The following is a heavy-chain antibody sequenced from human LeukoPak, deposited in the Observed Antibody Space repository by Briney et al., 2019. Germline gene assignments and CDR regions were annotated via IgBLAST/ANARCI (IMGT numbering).Heavy chain of an antibody. D-gene: IGHD2-15*01. CDR1: GGTFSSYA. CDR3: ARVPSPCSGGSCYTVPDAFDI. J-gene: IGHJ3*02. V-gene: IGHV1-69*13. CDR2: IIPIFGTA. Sequence: SVTVSCKASGGTFSSYAISWVRQAPGQGLEWMGGIIPIFGTANYAQKFQGRVTITADESTSTAYMELSSLRSEDTAVFYCARVPSPCSGGSCYTVPDAFDIWGQGTMVTVSS.